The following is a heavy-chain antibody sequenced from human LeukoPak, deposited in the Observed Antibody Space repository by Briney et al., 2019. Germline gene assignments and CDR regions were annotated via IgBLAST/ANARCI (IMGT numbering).Heavy chain of an antibody. CDR1: GGPISNYY. J-gene: IGHJ3*02. Sequence: PSETLSLTCTVSGGPISNYYWSWIRQPPGKGLEWIGYIYYSGSTNYNPSLKSRVTISVDTSKNQFSLRLSSVTAADTAVYYCAKDFNRELVVVTAILSGAFDIWGQGTMVTVSS. CDR3: AKDFNRELVVVTAILSGAFDI. CDR2: IYYSGST. D-gene: IGHD2-21*02. V-gene: IGHV4-59*01.